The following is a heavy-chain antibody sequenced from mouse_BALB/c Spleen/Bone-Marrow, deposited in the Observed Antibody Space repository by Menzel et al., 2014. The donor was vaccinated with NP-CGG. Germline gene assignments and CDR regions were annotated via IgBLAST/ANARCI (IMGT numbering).Heavy chain of an antibody. CDR1: GYTFXSFY. CDR3: ARKSQRAYDSMIY. Sequence: QVQLKQSGPELVKPGASVRISCKASGYTFXSFYIHWVRQRPGQGLEWIGWIYPGDFSTKYNEKFKGKATLTADKSSSTASMQLSSLTSEDSAVYFCARKSQRAYDSMIYWGQGTSVTVSS. D-gene: IGHD2-4*01. J-gene: IGHJ4*01. V-gene: IGHV1S56*01. CDR2: IYPGDFST.